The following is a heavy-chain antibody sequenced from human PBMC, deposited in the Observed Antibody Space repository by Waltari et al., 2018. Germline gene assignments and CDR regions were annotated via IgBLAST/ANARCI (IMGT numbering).Heavy chain of an antibody. CDR2: ISWNRGSI. CDR3: AKDIRAAADAFDI. D-gene: IGHD6-13*01. Sequence: EVQLVESGGGLVQPGRSLRLSCAASGFTFDDYAMHWVRQAPGKGREWVSGISWNRGSIGYADSVKGRFTITRDNAKNSLYLQMNSLRAEDTALYYCAKDIRAAADAFDIWGQGTMVTVSS. J-gene: IGHJ3*02. V-gene: IGHV3-9*01. CDR1: GFTFDDYA.